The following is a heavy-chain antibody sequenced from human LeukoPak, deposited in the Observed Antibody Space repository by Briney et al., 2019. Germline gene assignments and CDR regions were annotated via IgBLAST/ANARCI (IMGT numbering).Heavy chain of an antibody. V-gene: IGHV4-38-2*01. J-gene: IGHJ5*02. CDR1: GYSISSGYY. D-gene: IGHD3-9*01. CDR2: IYHSGST. CDR3: ARVYYDILTGYYNWFDP. Sequence: SETLSLTCAVSGYSISSGYYWGWIRQPPGKGLEWIGSIYHSGSTYYNPSLKSRVTISVDTSKNQFSLKLSSVTAADTAVYYCARVYYDILTGYYNWFDPWGQETLVTVSS.